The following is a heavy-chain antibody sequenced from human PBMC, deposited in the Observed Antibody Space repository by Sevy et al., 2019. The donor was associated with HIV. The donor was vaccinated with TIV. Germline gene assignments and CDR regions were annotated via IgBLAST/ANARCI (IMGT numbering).Heavy chain of an antibody. V-gene: IGHV3-7*01. D-gene: IGHD3-22*01. J-gene: IGHJ4*02. CDR3: ARAQRVTMLVEIGGLYFDF. Sequence: GGSLRLSCAASGFTFSSYWMTWVRQAPGKGLEWVANIKQDMSEKYYADSVKGRFTISRDNARNSLYLQMESLRAEDTAVYYCARAQRVTMLVEIGGLYFDFWGQGTLVTVSS. CDR1: GFTFSSYW. CDR2: IKQDMSEK.